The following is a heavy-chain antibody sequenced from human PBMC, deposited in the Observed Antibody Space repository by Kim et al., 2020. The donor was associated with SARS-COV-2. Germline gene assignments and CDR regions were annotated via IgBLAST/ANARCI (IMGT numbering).Heavy chain of an antibody. CDR3: ARDGGGYCSGGSCRDRGFDY. V-gene: IGHV3-30*04. CDR2: ISYDGSNK. D-gene: IGHD2-15*01. Sequence: GGSLRLSCAASGFTFSSYAMHWVRQAPGKGLEWVAVISYDGSNKYYADSVKGRFTISRDNSKNTLYLQMNSLRAEDTAVYYCARDGGGYCSGGSCRDRGFDYWGQGTLVTVSS. CDR1: GFTFSSYA. J-gene: IGHJ4*02.